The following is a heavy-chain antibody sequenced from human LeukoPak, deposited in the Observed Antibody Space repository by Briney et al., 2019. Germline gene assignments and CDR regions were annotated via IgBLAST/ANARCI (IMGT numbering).Heavy chain of an antibody. D-gene: IGHD1-26*01. CDR1: GGSISSHY. CDR2: IYYSGST. J-gene: IGHJ4*02. CDR3: ARTVYSGSYYLDY. Sequence: SETLSLTCTVSGGSISSHYWSWIRQPPGKGLEWIGYIYYSGSTNYNPSLKSRVTISVDTSKNQFSLKLSSVTAADTAVYYCARTVYSGSYYLDYWGQGTLVTVSS. V-gene: IGHV4-59*11.